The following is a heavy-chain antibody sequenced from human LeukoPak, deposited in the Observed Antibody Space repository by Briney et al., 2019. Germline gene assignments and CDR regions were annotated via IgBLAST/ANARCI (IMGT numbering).Heavy chain of an antibody. CDR2: ISADGSIT. V-gene: IGHV3-74*01. D-gene: IGHD1-1*01. Sequence: PGGSLRLSCAASGFTFSSYWMHWVRQAPGKGLVWVTRISADGSITLYADSVKGRFTISRDNAKNTLYLQMNSLRAEDTAVYYCATANPGPDIWGQGTTGTVSS. CDR1: GFTFSSYW. J-gene: IGHJ3*02. CDR3: ATANPGPDI.